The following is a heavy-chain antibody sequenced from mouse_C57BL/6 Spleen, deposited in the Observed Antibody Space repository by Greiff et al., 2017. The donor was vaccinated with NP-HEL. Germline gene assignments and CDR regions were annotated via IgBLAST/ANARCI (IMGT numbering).Heavy chain of an antibody. Sequence: EVQLKESGGGLVKPGGSLKLSCAASGFTFSDYGMHWVRQAPEKGLEWVAYISSGSSTIYYADTVKGRFTISRDNAKNTLFLQMTSLRSEDTAMYYCARRDDYENAMDYWGQGTSVTVSS. CDR2: ISSGSSTI. J-gene: IGHJ4*01. D-gene: IGHD2-4*01. V-gene: IGHV5-17*01. CDR3: ARRDDYENAMDY. CDR1: GFTFSDYG.